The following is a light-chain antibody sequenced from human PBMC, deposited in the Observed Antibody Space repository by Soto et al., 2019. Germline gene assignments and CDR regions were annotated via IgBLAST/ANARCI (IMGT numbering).Light chain of an antibody. V-gene: IGKV1-5*03. Sequence: DIQMTQSPSTLSASVGDRVTIACRASQSISDWLAWYQQKPGQAPKFLIYKASNLESGVPSRFSGSGSGTEFTLTISSLQPDDFATYFCHQYDTYPTTFGQGPKVEIK. J-gene: IGKJ1*01. CDR3: HQYDTYPTT. CDR2: KAS. CDR1: QSISDW.